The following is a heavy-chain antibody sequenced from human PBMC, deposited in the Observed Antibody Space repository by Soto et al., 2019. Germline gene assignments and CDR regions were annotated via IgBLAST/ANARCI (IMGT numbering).Heavy chain of an antibody. CDR3: ALHYGSGSNYDYDGMDV. CDR1: GGTFSSYA. V-gene: IGHV1-69*12. D-gene: IGHD3-10*01. J-gene: IGHJ6*02. CDR2: IIPIFGTA. Sequence: QVQLVQSGAEVKKPGSSVKVSCKASGGTFSSYAISWVRQAPGQGLEWMGGIIPIFGTANYAQKFQGRVTFTAHESTSTAYMELSSMRSEDTAVYYCALHYGSGSNYDYDGMDVWGQGTTVTVSS.